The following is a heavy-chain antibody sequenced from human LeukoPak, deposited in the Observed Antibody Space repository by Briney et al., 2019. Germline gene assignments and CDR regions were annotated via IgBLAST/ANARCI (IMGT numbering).Heavy chain of an antibody. CDR2: ISSSGSTI. J-gene: IGHJ4*02. Sequence: GGSLRLSCAASGFTFSSYEMNWVRQAPGKGLEWVSYISSSGSTIYYADSVKGRFTISRDNAKNSLYLQMNSLRVEDTAVYYCATLRSGSGSCYRDFDYWGQGTLVAVSS. V-gene: IGHV3-48*03. CDR1: GFTFSSYE. D-gene: IGHD3-10*01. CDR3: ATLRSGSGSCYRDFDY.